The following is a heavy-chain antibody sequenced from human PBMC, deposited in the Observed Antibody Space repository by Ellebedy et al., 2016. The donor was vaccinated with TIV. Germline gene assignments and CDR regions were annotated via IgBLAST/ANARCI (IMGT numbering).Heavy chain of an antibody. CDR3: ARGGSGWYFDN. Sequence: MPSETLSLTCTVSGGSISRHYWTWIRQPPGKGLEWIGHVYYIGTTNYNPSLKSRVTMSVDMSKSQFSLKLDSVIAADTAVYFCARGGSGWYFDNWGQGTLVTVSS. D-gene: IGHD6-19*01. J-gene: IGHJ4*02. V-gene: IGHV4-59*11. CDR2: VYYIGTT. CDR1: GGSISRHY.